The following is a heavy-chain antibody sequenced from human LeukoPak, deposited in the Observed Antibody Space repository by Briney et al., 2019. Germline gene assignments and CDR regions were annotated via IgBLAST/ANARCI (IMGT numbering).Heavy chain of an antibody. CDR2: IYYSGST. CDR3: AREDGGSYFDY. V-gene: IGHV4-59*12. Sequence: ASETLSLTCTVSGGSISSYYWSWIRQPPGKGLEWIGFIYYSGSTNYNPSLNSRVTISVDTSKSQFSLRLSSVTAADTAVYYCAREDGGSYFDYWGQGTLVTVSS. J-gene: IGHJ4*02. D-gene: IGHD1-26*01. CDR1: GGSISSYY.